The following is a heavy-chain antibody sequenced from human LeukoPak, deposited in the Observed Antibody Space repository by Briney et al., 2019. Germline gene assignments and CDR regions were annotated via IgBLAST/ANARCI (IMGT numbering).Heavy chain of an antibody. J-gene: IGHJ4*02. CDR1: GGSISSYY. Sequence: SETLSLTCTVSGGSISSYYWSWIRQPPGKGLEWSGYIYYSGSTNYNPSLKSRVTISVDTSKNQFSLKLSPVIAADTAVYYCARALGYCSGGSCSYFDYWGQGTLVTVSS. CDR2: IYYSGST. V-gene: IGHV4-59*01. D-gene: IGHD2-15*01. CDR3: ARALGYCSGGSCSYFDY.